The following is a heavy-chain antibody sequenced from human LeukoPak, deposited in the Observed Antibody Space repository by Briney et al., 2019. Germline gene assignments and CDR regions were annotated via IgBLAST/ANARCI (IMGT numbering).Heavy chain of an antibody. J-gene: IGHJ4*02. CDR2: ISAYNGNT. D-gene: IGHD3-16*01. CDR3: ARDRPYDYAWGSDY. CDR1: GYTFTSYG. Sequence: ASVKVSCKASGYTFTSYGISWVRQAPGQGLEWMGWISAYNGNTNYAQKLQGRVTMTTDTSTSTAYMELRSLRSDDTAVYYCARDRPYDYAWGSDYWGQGTLVTVSS. V-gene: IGHV1-18*01.